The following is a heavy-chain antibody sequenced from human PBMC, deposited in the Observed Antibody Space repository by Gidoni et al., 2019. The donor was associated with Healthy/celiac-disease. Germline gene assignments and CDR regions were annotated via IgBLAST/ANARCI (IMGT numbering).Heavy chain of an antibody. Sequence: QVQLVESGGGVVQPGRSLRLSCAASGFTFSSYARHWVRQAPGKGLEWVAVISYDGSNKYYADSVKGRFTISRDNSKNTLYLQMNSLRAEDTAVYYCARPLSLDSSGYNPWGQGTLVTVSS. CDR2: ISYDGSNK. CDR3: ARPLSLDSSGYNP. V-gene: IGHV3-30-3*01. CDR1: GFTFSSYA. D-gene: IGHD3-22*01. J-gene: IGHJ5*02.